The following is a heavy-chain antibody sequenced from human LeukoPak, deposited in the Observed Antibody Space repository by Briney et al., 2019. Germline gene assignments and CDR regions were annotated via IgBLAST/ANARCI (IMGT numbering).Heavy chain of an antibody. CDR1: GDSFSSNSVT. CDR2: TYYRSTWYN. J-gene: IGHJ5*02. Sequence: SQTLSLTCAISGDSFSSNSVTWNWIRQSPTRGLEWLGRTYYRSTWYNDYAVSVRGRITVNPDTSKNQFSLHLNSVTPEDTAVYYCARRLTQYDCFDPWGQGILVTVSS. CDR3: ARRLTQYDCFDP. D-gene: IGHD2-2*01. V-gene: IGHV6-1*01.